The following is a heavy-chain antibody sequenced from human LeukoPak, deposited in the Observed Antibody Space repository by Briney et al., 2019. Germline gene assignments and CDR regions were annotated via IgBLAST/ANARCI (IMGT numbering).Heavy chain of an antibody. J-gene: IGHJ4*02. D-gene: IGHD6-6*01. CDR2: INHSGST. Sequence: TTSETLSLTCAVYGGSFSGYYWSWIRQPPGKGREWIGEINHSGSTNYNPSLKSRVTISVDTSKNQFSLKLSSVTAADTAVYYCARGPSDYFDSWGQGTLVTASS. V-gene: IGHV4-34*01. CDR1: GGSFSGYY. CDR3: ARGPSDYFDS.